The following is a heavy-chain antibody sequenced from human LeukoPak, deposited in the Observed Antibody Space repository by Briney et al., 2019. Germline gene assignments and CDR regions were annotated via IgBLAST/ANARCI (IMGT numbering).Heavy chain of an antibody. J-gene: IGHJ4*02. V-gene: IGHV1-18*01. CDR3: ARDLKMGYSSGRYSWGTGSSNNY. CDR1: GYTFTSYG. Sequence: ASVKVSCKASGYTFTSYGISWVRQAPGQGLEWMGRIIAYNGNTNYAQKLQGRVTMTTDTSTSTAYMELRSLRSDDTAVYYCARDLKMGYSSGRYSWGTGSSNNYWGQGTLVTVSS. CDR2: IIAYNGNT. D-gene: IGHD6-19*01.